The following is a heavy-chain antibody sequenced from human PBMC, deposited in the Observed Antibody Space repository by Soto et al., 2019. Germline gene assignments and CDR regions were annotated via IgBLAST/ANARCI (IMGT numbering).Heavy chain of an antibody. CDR2: ISGSGGST. CDR3: AKDRSTTPNAPRFAP. D-gene: IGHD1-1*01. V-gene: IGHV3-23*01. J-gene: IGHJ5*02. CDR1: GFTFSSSA. Sequence: EVQLLESGGGLVQPGGSLRLSCVASGFTFSSSARSWVRQAPGKGLEWVSVISGSGGSTNYADSVKGRFTISRDNSKNTLDLQMSNMRAADTAVYYCAKDRSTTPNAPRFAPWGQGTLVTVAA.